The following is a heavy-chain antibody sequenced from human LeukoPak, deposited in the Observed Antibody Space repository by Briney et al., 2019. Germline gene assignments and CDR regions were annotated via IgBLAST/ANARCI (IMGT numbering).Heavy chain of an antibody. J-gene: IGHJ4*02. D-gene: IGHD3-16*01. V-gene: IGHV3-11*05. CDR1: GFTFSDYY. CDR3: ARGSPPGD. CDR2: ISSSSGFT. Sequence: PAGSLSLSCAASGFTFSDYYMTWIRRAPGKGLEWVSYISSSSGFTKYADSVRGRFTISRDNAKNSLYLQMNTLRVDDTAVYYCARGSPPGDWGQGTRVTVSS.